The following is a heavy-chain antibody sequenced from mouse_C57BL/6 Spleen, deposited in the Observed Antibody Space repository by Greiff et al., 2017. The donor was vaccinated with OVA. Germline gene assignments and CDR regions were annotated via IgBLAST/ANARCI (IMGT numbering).Heavy chain of an antibody. Sequence: EVKLVESGGGLVQPGGSLKLSCAASGFTFSDYYMYWVRQTPEKRLEWVAYISNGGGSTYYPDTVKGRFTISRDNAKNTLYLQMSRLKSEDTAMYYCARHSYDYFYYAMDYWGQGTSVTVSS. V-gene: IGHV5-12*01. CDR1: GFTFSDYY. CDR2: ISNGGGST. CDR3: ARHSYDYFYYAMDY. D-gene: IGHD2-4*01. J-gene: IGHJ4*01.